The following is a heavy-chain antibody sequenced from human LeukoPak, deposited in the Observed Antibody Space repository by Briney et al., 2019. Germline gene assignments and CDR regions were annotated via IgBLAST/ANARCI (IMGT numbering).Heavy chain of an antibody. D-gene: IGHD6-19*01. J-gene: IGHJ4*02. CDR1: GFTFSSYA. CDR2: ISGSGGNT. V-gene: IGHV3-23*01. Sequence: GGSLRLSCAASGFTFSSYAMSWVRQAPGKGLEWVSGISGSGGNTYYADYVKGRVTISRDNSKNTLYLQMNSLRAEDTAVYYCAKESSGGWYFDYWGQGTLVTVSS. CDR3: AKESSGGWYFDY.